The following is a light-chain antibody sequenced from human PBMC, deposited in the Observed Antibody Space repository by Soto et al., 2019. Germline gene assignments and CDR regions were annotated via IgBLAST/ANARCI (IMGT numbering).Light chain of an antibody. Sequence: TVMTQSPATLSVSPGERATLSCRASQSVSSNLDWYQQRPGQAPRLLIYCASTRATGIPARFSGSGSGTEVTITIRILQSEDFAVYYCQQYHNWPPGTFGQGTKVDFK. V-gene: IGKV3-15*01. J-gene: IGKJ1*01. CDR1: QSVSSN. CDR3: QQYHNWPPGT. CDR2: CAS.